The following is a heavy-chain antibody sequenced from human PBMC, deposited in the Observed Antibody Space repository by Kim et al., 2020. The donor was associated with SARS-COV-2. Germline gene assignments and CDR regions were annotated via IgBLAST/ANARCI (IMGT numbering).Heavy chain of an antibody. Sequence: ASVKVSCKASGYTFTSYGISWVRQAPGQGLEWMGWISAYNGNTNYAQKLQGRVTMTTDTSTSTAYMELRSLRSDDTAVYYCARDETHHDFYYDSSGYYLRTNQNDAFDIWGQGTMVTVSS. CDR3: ARDETHHDFYYDSSGYYLRTNQNDAFDI. J-gene: IGHJ3*02. D-gene: IGHD3-22*01. CDR2: ISAYNGNT. CDR1: GYTFTSYG. V-gene: IGHV1-18*01.